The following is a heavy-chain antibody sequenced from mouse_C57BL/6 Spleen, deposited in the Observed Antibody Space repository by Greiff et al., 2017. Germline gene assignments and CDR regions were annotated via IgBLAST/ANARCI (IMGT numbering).Heavy chain of an antibody. CDR2: IDPETGGT. J-gene: IGHJ2*01. Sequence: VQLQQSGAELVRPGASVTLSCKASGYTFTDYEMHWVKQTPVHGLEWIGAIDPETGGTAYNQKFKGKAKLTADKSSSTAYMELRSLTSVDSAVYYYTKVLYYLDYWGQGTTLTVSS. CDR3: TKVLYYLDY. V-gene: IGHV1-15*01. CDR1: GYTFTDYE.